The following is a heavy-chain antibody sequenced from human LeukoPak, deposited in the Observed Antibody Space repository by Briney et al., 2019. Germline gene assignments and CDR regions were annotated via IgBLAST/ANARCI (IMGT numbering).Heavy chain of an antibody. D-gene: IGHD7-27*01. CDR3: ARVPDLGMDV. V-gene: IGHV3-53*01. CDR1: GFSVSSNY. Sequence: GGSLRLSCEASGFSVSSNYMSWVRQAPGKGLEWVSVIYSGGSTYYADSVKGGFTISRDNSANTLYLQMNSLRAEDTAVYYCARVPDLGMDVWGKGTTVTVSS. J-gene: IGHJ6*04. CDR2: IYSGGST.